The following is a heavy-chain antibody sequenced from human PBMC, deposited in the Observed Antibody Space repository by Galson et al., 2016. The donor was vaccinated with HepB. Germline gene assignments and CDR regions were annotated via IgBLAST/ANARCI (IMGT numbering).Heavy chain of an antibody. CDR2: INSEGSRT. CDR3: ARVSPHGSGSYYNLPLDY. Sequence: SLRLSCAASGFTFSSYWMHWVRQAPGKGLVWVSRINSEGSRTSYADSVKGRFTISRDNAKNTLYLQMNSLRAEDTAVYYCARVSPHGSGSYYNLPLDYWGQGTLVTVSS. J-gene: IGHJ4*02. D-gene: IGHD3-10*01. CDR1: GFTFSSYW. V-gene: IGHV3-74*01.